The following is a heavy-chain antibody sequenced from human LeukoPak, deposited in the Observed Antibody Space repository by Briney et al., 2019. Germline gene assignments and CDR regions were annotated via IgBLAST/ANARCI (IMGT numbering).Heavy chain of an antibody. CDR2: IRSKANSYAT. V-gene: IGHV3-73*01. CDR3: TRSRDYGGNPFDY. Sequence: GGSLRLSCAASGFTFSGSAMHWVRQASGKGLEWVGRIRSKANSYATAYAASVKGRFTISRDNSKNTAYLQMNSLKTEDTAVYYCTRSRDYGGNPFDYWGQGTLVTVSS. CDR1: GFTFSGSA. D-gene: IGHD4-23*01. J-gene: IGHJ4*02.